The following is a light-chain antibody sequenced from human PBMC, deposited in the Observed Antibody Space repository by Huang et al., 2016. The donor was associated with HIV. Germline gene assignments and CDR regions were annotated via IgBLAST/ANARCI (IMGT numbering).Light chain of an antibody. Sequence: EIVLTQSPPTLSLSPGESATLSCRASQTINNYLAWYRQSPGQAPRLLIFDASNRATGIPARCSGSGSGTVFTLTISSLEPEDFAVYYCQQRSIRPYTFGQGTKVEIK. J-gene: IGKJ2*01. CDR2: DAS. CDR3: QQRSIRPYT. CDR1: QTINNY. V-gene: IGKV3-11*01.